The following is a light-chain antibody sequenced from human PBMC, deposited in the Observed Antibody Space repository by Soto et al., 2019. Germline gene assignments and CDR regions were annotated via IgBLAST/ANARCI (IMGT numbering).Light chain of an antibody. CDR1: QPISSW. Sequence: DIQMTQSPPNLSASVGDRVTITCRASQPISSWLAWYHQKPGKAPKLLIYDASNLESGVPSRFSGSGSGTEFTLNISSLQPEDFGIYYCQQYENYWTFGQGTKVEIK. CDR2: DAS. J-gene: IGKJ1*01. CDR3: QQYENYWT. V-gene: IGKV1-5*01.